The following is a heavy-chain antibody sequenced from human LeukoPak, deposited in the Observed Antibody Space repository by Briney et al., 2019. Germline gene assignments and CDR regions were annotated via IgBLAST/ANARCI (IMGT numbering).Heavy chain of an antibody. CDR1: GESFSGYY. D-gene: IGHD6-13*01. CDR2: INHSGST. CDR3: AGIAAGFNWFDP. V-gene: IGHV4-34*01. Sequence: SVTLSLTCAVYGESFSGYYWSWIRQPPGKGLEWIGEINHSGSTNYNPSLKSRVTISVDTSKNQFSLKLSSVTAADTAVYYCAGIAAGFNWFDPWGQGTLVTVSS. J-gene: IGHJ5*02.